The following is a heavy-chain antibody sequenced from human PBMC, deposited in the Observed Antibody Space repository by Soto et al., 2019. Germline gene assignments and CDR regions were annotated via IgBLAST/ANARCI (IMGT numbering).Heavy chain of an antibody. CDR3: ARAVAVPADFDY. CDR1: GYAFTGFN. D-gene: IGHD6-19*01. J-gene: IGHJ4*02. V-gene: IGHV1-3*01. Sequence: ASVKVSCKASGYAFTGFNIHWVRQAPGQRLEWMGWINAGNGNTKYSQKFQGRVTFTRDTSANTAYMELSSLRSEDTAVYYCARAVAVPADFDYWGQGTLVTVSS. CDR2: INAGNGNT.